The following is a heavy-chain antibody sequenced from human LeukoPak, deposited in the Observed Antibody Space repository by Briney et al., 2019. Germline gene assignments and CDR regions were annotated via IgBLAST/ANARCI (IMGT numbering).Heavy chain of an antibody. CDR1: GGSISNYY. Sequence: KPSETLSLTCTVSGGSISNYYWSWIRQPPGKGLEWIGYIYYSGSTNYNPSLKSRVTISVDTSKNQFSLKLSSVTAADTAVYYCARQASSFGSPGLFDPWGQGTLVTVSS. CDR3: ARQASSFGSPGLFDP. CDR2: IYYSGST. D-gene: IGHD6-6*01. J-gene: IGHJ5*02. V-gene: IGHV4-59*08.